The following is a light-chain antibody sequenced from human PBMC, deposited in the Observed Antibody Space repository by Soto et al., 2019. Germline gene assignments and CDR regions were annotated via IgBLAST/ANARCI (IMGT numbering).Light chain of an antibody. V-gene: IGKV3-11*01. CDR3: QQRSNWPGT. CDR1: QSVSSY. Sequence: EVVLTQSPATLSLSPGERATLSCRASQSVSSYLGWYQQKPGQAPRLLIYDASNRATGIPARFSGSGSGTDLTLTISSLEPEDFAVYYCQQRSNWPGTFGQGTKVEIK. J-gene: IGKJ1*01. CDR2: DAS.